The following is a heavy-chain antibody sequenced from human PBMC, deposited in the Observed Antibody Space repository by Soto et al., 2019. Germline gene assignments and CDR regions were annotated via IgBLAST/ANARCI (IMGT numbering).Heavy chain of an antibody. CDR2: ISGSGGST. CDR1: GFTLSSYA. CDR3: AKEGSSSWYAVYYYGMEV. Sequence: GGSLRLSCAASGFTLSSYAMSWVRQAPGKGLEWVSAISGSGGSTYYADSVKGRFTISRDNSKNTLYLQMNSLRAEDTAVYYCAKEGSSSWYAVYYYGMEVWGQGTTVTVSS. J-gene: IGHJ6*02. V-gene: IGHV3-23*01. D-gene: IGHD6-13*01.